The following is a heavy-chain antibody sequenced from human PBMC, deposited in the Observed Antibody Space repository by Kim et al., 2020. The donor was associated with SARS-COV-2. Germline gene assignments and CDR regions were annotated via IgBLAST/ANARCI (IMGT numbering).Heavy chain of an antibody. J-gene: IGHJ6*02. CDR3: ASGGQGGMGV. CDR2: ISPDGRDT. V-gene: IGHV3-74*01. CDR1: GFVISRDW. D-gene: IGHD3-16*01. Sequence: GGSLRLSCAASGFVISRDWMHWVRQAPGKGLLWVSHISPDGRDTNYADSVKGRFTISRDDAKNMLYLRMDSLRDDDTAVYYCASGGQGGMGVWGQGTTVTVSS.